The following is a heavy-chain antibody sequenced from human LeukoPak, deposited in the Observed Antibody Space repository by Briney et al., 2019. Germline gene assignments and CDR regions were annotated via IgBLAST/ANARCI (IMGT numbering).Heavy chain of an antibody. D-gene: IGHD6-19*01. CDR1: GFTFSSYA. CDR2: SDSGDDT. CDR3: VKVGGGGGWYWSP. V-gene: IGHV3-23*01. Sequence: GGSLRLSCAASGFTFSSYAMSWSARPPGKNWSGSQVSDSGDDTDYADSVKGRFTISRDNSKNTLFLQMNILRVEDTAVYYCVKVGGGGGWYWSPWGQGTLVTVS. J-gene: IGHJ5*02.